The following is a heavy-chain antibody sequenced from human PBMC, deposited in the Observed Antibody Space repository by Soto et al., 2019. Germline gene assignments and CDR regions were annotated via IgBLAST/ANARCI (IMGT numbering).Heavy chain of an antibody. CDR1: GFTFSSYS. D-gene: IGHD3-22*01. Sequence: EVPLVESGGGLVQPGGSLRLSCAASGFTFSSYSMNWVRQAPGKGLEWVSYISSSSSTIYYADSVKGRFTISRDNAKNSLYLQSNSLRAEDTAVYYCGRGAYYYYCSGLSYWGQGTLVTVSS. CDR3: GRGAYYYYCSGLSY. J-gene: IGHJ4*02. CDR2: ISSSSSTI. V-gene: IGHV3-48*01.